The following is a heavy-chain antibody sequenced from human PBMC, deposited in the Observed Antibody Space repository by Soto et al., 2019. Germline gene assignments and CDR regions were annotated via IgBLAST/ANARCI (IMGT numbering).Heavy chain of an antibody. D-gene: IGHD3-22*01. CDR1: GFTFSSYW. CDR3: ARVTDYYESRGYFDY. CDR2: IKQDGSEK. J-gene: IGHJ4*02. Sequence: EVQLVESGGGLVQPGGSLRLSCAASGFTFSSYWMSWFRQAPGKGLEWVANIKQDGSEKYYVDSVKGRFTISRDNAKNSLNLQMNSLRDEDTAVYYCARVTDYYESRGYFDYWGQGTLVTVSS. V-gene: IGHV3-7*01.